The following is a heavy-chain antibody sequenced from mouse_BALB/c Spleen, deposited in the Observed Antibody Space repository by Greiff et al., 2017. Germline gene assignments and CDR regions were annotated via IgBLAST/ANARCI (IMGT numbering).Heavy chain of an antibody. CDR1: GFTFSSYG. Sequence: DVMLVESGGGLVQPGGSLKLSCAASGFTFSSYGMSWVRQTPDKRLELVATINSNGGSTYYPDSVKGRFTISRDNAKNTLYLQMSSLKSEDTAMYYCAREGVLRYHSAMDYLCQGTSVTVSS. CDR2: INSNGGST. J-gene: IGHJ4*01. CDR3: AREGVLRYHSAMDY. V-gene: IGHV5-6-3*01. D-gene: IGHD1-1*01.